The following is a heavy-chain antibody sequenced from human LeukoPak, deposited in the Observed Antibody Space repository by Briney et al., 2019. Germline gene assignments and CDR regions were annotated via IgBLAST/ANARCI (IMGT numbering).Heavy chain of an antibody. V-gene: IGHV3-66*01. CDR1: GFTVSSNY. CDR3: ARDPPGYSSSWTPPVY. D-gene: IGHD6-13*01. J-gene: IGHJ4*02. CDR2: IYSGGST. Sequence: GSLRLSCAASGFTVSSNYMSWVRQAPGKGLEWVSVIYSGGSTYYADSVKGRFTISRDNSKNTLYLQMNSLRAEDTAVYYCARDPPGYSSSWTPPVYWGQGTLVTVSS.